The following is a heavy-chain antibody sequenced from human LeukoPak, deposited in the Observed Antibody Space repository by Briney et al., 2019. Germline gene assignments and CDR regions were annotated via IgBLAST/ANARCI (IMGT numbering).Heavy chain of an antibody. D-gene: IGHD3-3*01. Sequence: ASVKVSCKASGYTFTSYDINWVRQATGQGLEWMGRMNPNSGNTGYAQKFQGRVTITRNTSISTAYMELSSLRSEDTAVYYCARGRALRFLEWLPEGRSSSFGYWGQGTLVTVSS. J-gene: IGHJ4*02. CDR1: GYTFTSYD. CDR3: ARGRALRFLEWLPEGRSSSFGY. V-gene: IGHV1-8*03. CDR2: MNPNSGNT.